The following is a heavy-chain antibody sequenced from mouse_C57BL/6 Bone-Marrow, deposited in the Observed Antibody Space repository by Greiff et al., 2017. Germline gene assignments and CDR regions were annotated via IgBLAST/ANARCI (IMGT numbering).Heavy chain of an antibody. D-gene: IGHD2-1*01. CDR2: IYPGDGAT. Sequence: VQLQESGPELVKPGASVKISCKASGYAFSSSWMNWVKQRPGKGLEWIGRIYPGDGATNYNGKFTGKATLTADKSSSTAYMQLSSLTSEDSAVYFCARSKGNYGYWGQGTTLTVSS. J-gene: IGHJ2*01. V-gene: IGHV1-82*01. CDR3: ARSKGNYGY. CDR1: GYAFSSSW.